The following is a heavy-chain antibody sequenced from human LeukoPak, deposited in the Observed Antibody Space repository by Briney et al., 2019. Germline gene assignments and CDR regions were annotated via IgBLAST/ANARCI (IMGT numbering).Heavy chain of an antibody. CDR1: GYTFTTYG. Sequence: GASVKVSCKASGYTFTTYGISWVRQAPGQGLEWMGWISAYNGNTNYAQKLQGRVTLTTDTSTSTAYMELRSLRSDDTAVYYCVREAEVQGAILLSYWGQGTLVTVSS. D-gene: IGHD3-10*01. J-gene: IGHJ4*02. CDR2: ISAYNGNT. CDR3: VREAEVQGAILLSY. V-gene: IGHV1-18*01.